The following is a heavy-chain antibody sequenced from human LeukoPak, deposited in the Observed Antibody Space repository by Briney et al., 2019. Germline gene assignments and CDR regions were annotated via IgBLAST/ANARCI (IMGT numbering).Heavy chain of an antibody. CDR3: ARDYDFWSGYYYYYYMDV. CDR1: GFTFSSYA. J-gene: IGHJ6*03. CDR2: ISYDGSNK. Sequence: PGGSLRLSCAASGFTFSSYAMHWVRQAPGKGLEWVAVISYDGSNKYYADSVKGRFTISRDNAKNTLYLQMNSLRAEDTAVYYCARDYDFWSGYYYYYYMDVWGKGTTVTVSS. D-gene: IGHD3-3*01. V-gene: IGHV3-30-3*01.